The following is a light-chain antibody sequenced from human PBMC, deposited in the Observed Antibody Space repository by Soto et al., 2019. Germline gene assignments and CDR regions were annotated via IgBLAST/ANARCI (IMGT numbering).Light chain of an antibody. V-gene: IGKV1D-12*01. CDR1: PGISCW. J-gene: IGKJ4*01. Sequence: DIQLTQSPSSVSASVGDRVTITCRASPGISCWLAWYQQKPGKAPKLLIYAASSLQSGVPSRFSGSGSGTDFTLTISSLQPEDFATYYCQQANSFPPALTFGGGTKVDIK. CDR3: QQANSFPPALT. CDR2: AAS.